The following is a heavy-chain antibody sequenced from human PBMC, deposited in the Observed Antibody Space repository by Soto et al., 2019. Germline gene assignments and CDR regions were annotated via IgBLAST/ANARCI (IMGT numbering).Heavy chain of an antibody. J-gene: IGHJ4*02. D-gene: IGHD1-26*01. V-gene: IGHV3-23*01. CDR1: GFTFSSYA. Sequence: EGQLLESGRGLVQPGGSLRLCCAASGFTFSSYAMSWVRQAPGKGLEWVSAISGSGGSTYYADSVKGRFTISRDNSKNTLYLQMNSLRAEDTAVYYCAKVGIVGAMWDYFDYWGQGTLVTVSS. CDR3: AKVGIVGAMWDYFDY. CDR2: ISGSGGST.